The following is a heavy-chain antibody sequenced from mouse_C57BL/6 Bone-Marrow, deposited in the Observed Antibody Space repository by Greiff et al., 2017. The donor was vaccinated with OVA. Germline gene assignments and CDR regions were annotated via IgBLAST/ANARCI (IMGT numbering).Heavy chain of an antibody. Sequence: EVKLVESGGDLVKPGGSLKLSCAASGFTFSSYGMSWVRQTPDKRLEWVATISSGGSYTYYPDSVKGRFTISRDNAKNTLYLQMSSLKSEDTAMYYCARHRDYDVGGYAMDYWGQGTSVTVSS. CDR3: ARHRDYDVGGYAMDY. J-gene: IGHJ4*01. V-gene: IGHV5-6*02. CDR2: ISSGGSYT. CDR1: GFTFSSYG. D-gene: IGHD2-4*01.